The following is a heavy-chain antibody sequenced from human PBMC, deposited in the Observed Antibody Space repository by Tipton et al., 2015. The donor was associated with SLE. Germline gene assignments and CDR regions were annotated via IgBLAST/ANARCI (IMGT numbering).Heavy chain of an antibody. CDR1: DYIFTKYG. J-gene: IGHJ4*02. V-gene: IGHV1-18*01. CDR3: ARDFSFLSSSALY. CDR2: ISVYNGST. Sequence: QSGAEVKKPGASVKVSCKASDYIFTKYGISWVRQAPGQGLEWMGWISVYNGSTNYAQKLQGRVTMTTDTSTSTAYMELRSLRSDDTAVYYCARDFSFLSSSALYWGQGTLVTVSS. D-gene: IGHD6-6*01.